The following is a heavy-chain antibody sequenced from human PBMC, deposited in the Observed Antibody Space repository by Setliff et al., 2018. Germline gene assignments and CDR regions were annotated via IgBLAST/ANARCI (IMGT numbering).Heavy chain of an antibody. Sequence: GASLKISCKGSGYSFTSYWIGWVRQMPGKGLEWMGIIYPGDSDTRYSPSFQGQVTISADKSISTAYLQWSSLKASDTAMYYCARLELGMEEKSLGAFDIWGQGTMVTVSS. J-gene: IGHJ3*02. CDR1: GYSFTSYW. D-gene: IGHD7-27*01. CDR2: IYPGDSDT. V-gene: IGHV5-51*01. CDR3: ARLELGMEEKSLGAFDI.